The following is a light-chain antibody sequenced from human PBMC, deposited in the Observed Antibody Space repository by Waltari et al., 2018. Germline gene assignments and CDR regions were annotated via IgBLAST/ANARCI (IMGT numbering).Light chain of an antibody. J-gene: IGKJ1*01. CDR3: QQSYNVRT. Sequence: IQMTQSPSSLSASVGDRFTITCRASQSISHYLRWYQQKPGKAPKLLIYAASRLQSGVPSRGSGGGAGTDCTLTISSRQPEDFASYYCQQSYNVRTVGPGTKVENK. CDR1: QSISHY. CDR2: AAS. V-gene: IGKV1-39*01.